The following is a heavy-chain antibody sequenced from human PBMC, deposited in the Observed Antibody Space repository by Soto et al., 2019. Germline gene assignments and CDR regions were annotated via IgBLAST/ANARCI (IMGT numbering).Heavy chain of an antibody. CDR1: GGSFSGYY. V-gene: IGHV4-34*01. J-gene: IGHJ6*02. CDR2: INHSGST. D-gene: IGHD4-4*01. Sequence: PSETLSLTCAVSGGSFSGYYWSGIRQPPRKGLEWIVEINHSGSTNYNPSLKSRVTISVDTSKNQFSLKQSSVTAADTAVYYCGSSRRTVTRWKYGMDGWGQGTTVTVSS. CDR3: GSSRRTVTRWKYGMDG.